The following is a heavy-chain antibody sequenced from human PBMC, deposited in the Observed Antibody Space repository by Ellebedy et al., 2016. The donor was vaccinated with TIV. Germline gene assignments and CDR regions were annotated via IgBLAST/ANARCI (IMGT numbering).Heavy chain of an antibody. J-gene: IGHJ4*01. CDR1: GYSFPNYW. V-gene: IGHV5-10-1*01. CDR2: IDPSDSYT. CDR3: ARMVNSVTPFYFAL. Sequence: KVSCKGPGYSFPNYWISWVRQMPGTGLEWLGRIDPSDSYTDYNPSFRGPVTVSVDRSITTAYLYWDSLKSSDTAIYYCARMVNSVTPFYFALWGQGTLVTVSS. D-gene: IGHD2-21*01.